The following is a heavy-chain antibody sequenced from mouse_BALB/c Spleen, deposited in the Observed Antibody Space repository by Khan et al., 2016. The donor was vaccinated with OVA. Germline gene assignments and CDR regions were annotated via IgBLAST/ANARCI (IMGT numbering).Heavy chain of an antibody. D-gene: IGHD3-2*01. Sequence: VQLQQSGAELVRPGASVKISCKAVGYTFTNHHINWVKQRPGQGLDWIGYINPYNDYTNYNQKFKGKATLTVDKSSSTAYMELSSLTSEDSAVYYWGNPRQLGLMGWFAYWGQGTLVTVSA. V-gene: IGHV1S45*01. J-gene: IGHJ3*01. CDR2: INPYNDYT. CDR1: GYTFTNHH. CDR3: GNPRQLGLMGWFAY.